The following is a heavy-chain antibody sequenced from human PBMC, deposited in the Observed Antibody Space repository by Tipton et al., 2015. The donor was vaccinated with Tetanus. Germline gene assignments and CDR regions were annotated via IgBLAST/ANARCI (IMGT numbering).Heavy chain of an antibody. CDR1: GGSMNSYY. CDR2: IYSTGST. D-gene: IGHD3/OR15-3a*01. Sequence: TLSLNCTVSGGSMNSYYWSWIRQPPGKGLEWIGYIYSTGSTIYNPSLKSGVTISLDTSKNQLSLKLTSVSAADTTVYYCARLTGQSMDAVDYYYFGMDVCGQGSKFTVSS. CDR3: ARLTGQSMDAVDYYYFGMDV. V-gene: IGHV4-59*01. J-gene: IGHJ6*02.